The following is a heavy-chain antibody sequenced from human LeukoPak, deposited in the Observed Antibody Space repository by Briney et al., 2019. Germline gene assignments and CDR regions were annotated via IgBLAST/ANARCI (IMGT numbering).Heavy chain of an antibody. Sequence: SVKVSCKASGGTFSSYAISWVRQAPGQGLEWMGGIIPIFGTANYAQKFQGRVTMTRDTSISTAYMELSRLRSDDTAVYYCARDDIVATIRLDYWGQGTLVTVSS. CDR1: GGTFSSYA. D-gene: IGHD5-12*01. CDR2: IIPIFGTA. J-gene: IGHJ4*02. CDR3: ARDDIVATIRLDY. V-gene: IGHV1-69*05.